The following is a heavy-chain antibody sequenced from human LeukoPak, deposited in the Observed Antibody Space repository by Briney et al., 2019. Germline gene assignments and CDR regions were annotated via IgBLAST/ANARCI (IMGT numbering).Heavy chain of an antibody. V-gene: IGHV3-74*03. CDR3: ARGGLSRSFDY. J-gene: IGHJ4*02. CDR2: ISPDGSTT. Sequence: GGSLRLSCAASRFTFSNYGMHWVRQAPGKELVWVSRISPDGSTTTYADSVKGRFTISRDNAKNTLYLQMNSLGAEDTAVYYCARGGLSRSFDYWGQETLVTVSS. D-gene: IGHD2-15*01. CDR1: RFTFSNYG.